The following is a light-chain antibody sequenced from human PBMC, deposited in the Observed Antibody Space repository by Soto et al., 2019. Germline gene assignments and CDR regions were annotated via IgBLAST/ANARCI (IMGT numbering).Light chain of an antibody. CDR1: QSVSSY. Sequence: EIVLTQSPATLSLSPGERATLSCRASQSVSSYLAWYQQKPGQAPRLLIYDASNRATDIPARFSGNGSGTDFTLTISRLEPEDYSDYYCQQRSNWFTFGPGTKVDIK. CDR2: DAS. V-gene: IGKV3-11*01. J-gene: IGKJ3*01. CDR3: QQRSNWFT.